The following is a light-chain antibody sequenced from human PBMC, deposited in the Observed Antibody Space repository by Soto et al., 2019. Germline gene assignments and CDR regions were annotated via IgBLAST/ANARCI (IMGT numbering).Light chain of an antibody. Sequence: QAVVTQEPSLTVSPGGTVTLTCGSSTGAVTSGHYPYWFQQRPGQAPKTLIYDANNKYPWTPARFSGSLFGGKAALTLWGAQPEDEAEYYCLLQDSEIRVFGGGTKVTVL. CDR2: DAN. CDR1: TGAVTSGHY. V-gene: IGLV7-46*01. J-gene: IGLJ3*02. CDR3: LLQDSEIRV.